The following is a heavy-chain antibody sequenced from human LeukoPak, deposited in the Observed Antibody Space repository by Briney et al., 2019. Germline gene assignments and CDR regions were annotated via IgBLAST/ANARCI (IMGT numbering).Heavy chain of an antibody. CDR2: IKQDGSEK. CDR1: GFTFSRHG. J-gene: IGHJ6*03. V-gene: IGHV3-7*01. CDR3: ARVGSGSYYYYYYYMDV. Sequence: GGSLRLSCVASGFTFSRHGMSWVRQAPGKGLEWVANIKQDGSEKYYVDSVKGRFTISRDNAKNSLYLQMNSLRAEDTAVYYCARVGSGSYYYYYYYMDVWGKGTTVTISS. D-gene: IGHD1-26*01.